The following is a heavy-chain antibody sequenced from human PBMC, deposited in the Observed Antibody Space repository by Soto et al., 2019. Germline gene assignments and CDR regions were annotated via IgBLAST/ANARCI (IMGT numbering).Heavy chain of an antibody. V-gene: IGHV1-18*01. Sequence: ASVKVSCKASGYTFTSYGITGVRQAAGQGLEWMGWISVYNGNTNYAQKFQGRVTMTTDTSTSTAYFELRSLRSDDTDVYSCARDRYDVWSCYSIDSCGQWTLV. CDR3: ARDRYDVWSCYSIDS. J-gene: IGHJ4*02. CDR2: ISVYNGNT. CDR1: GYTFTSYG. D-gene: IGHD3-3*01.